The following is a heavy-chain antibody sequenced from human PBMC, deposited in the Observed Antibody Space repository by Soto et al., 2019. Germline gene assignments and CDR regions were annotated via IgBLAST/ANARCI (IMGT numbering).Heavy chain of an antibody. CDR1: GFTFSNAW. J-gene: IGHJ6*02. CDR2: IKSKTDGGTT. CDR3: YGDGDYYYYYGMDV. Sequence: EVQLVESGGGLVKPGGSLRLSCAASGFTFSNAWMNWVRQAPGKGLEWVGRIKSKTDGGTTDYAAPVKGRFTISRDDSKNTLYLQMISLKSEDTAVYYCYGDGDYYYYYGMDVWGQGTTVTVSS. V-gene: IGHV3-15*07. D-gene: IGHD4-17*01.